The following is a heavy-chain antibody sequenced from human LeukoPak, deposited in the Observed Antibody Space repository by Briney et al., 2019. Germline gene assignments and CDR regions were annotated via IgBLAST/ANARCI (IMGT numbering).Heavy chain of an antibody. J-gene: IGHJ4*02. CDR2: IIPMSGTA. D-gene: IGHD5-18*01. CDR1: GGTFSSYA. CDR3: ARGPDTAMVKGRYYFDY. V-gene: IGHV1-69*13. Sequence: SVKVSCKASGGTFSSYAISWVRQAPGQGLEWVGGIIPMSGTANYAQKFQGRVTITADESTSTAYMELSSLRSEDTAVYYCARGPDTAMVKGRYYFDYWGQGTLVTVSS.